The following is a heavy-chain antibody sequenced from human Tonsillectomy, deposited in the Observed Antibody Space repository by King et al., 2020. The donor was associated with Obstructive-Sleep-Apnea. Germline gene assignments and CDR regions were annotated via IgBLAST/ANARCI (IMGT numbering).Heavy chain of an antibody. V-gene: IGHV3-64D*06. CDR3: VKVAMVRGVTPQPLPDY. Sequence: VQLVESGGGLVQPGGSLRLSCSASGFTFSSYAMHWVRQAPGKGLEYVSAISSNGGSTYYADSVKGRFTISRDNSKNTLYLQMSSLRAEDTAVYYCVKVAMVRGVTPQPLPDYWGQGTLVTVSS. CDR1: GFTFSSYA. J-gene: IGHJ4*02. CDR2: ISSNGGST. D-gene: IGHD3-10*01.